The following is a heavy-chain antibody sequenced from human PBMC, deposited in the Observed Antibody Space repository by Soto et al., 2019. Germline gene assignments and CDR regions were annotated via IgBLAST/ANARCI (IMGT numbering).Heavy chain of an antibody. V-gene: IGHV4-30-4*01. Sequence: PSETLSLTCTVSGGSISSGDYYWSWIRQPPGKGLEWIGYIYYSGSTYYNPSLKSRVTISVDTSKNQFSLKLSSVTAADTAVYYCAGGFDFWSGYWGFDPWGQGTLVTVSS. CDR2: IYYSGST. D-gene: IGHD3-3*01. CDR3: AGGFDFWSGYWGFDP. J-gene: IGHJ5*02. CDR1: GGSISSGDYY.